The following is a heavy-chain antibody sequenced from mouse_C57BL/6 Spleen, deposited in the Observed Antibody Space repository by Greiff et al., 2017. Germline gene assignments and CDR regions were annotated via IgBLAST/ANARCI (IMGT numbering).Heavy chain of an antibody. Sequence: QVQLKQSGPELVKPGASVKISCKASGYAFSSSWMNWVKQRPGKGLEWIGRIYPGDGDTNYNGKFEGKATLTADKSSSTAYMQLSSLTSEDSAVYFCAKEGTGSYFDYWGQGTTLTVSS. D-gene: IGHD4-1*01. CDR2: IYPGDGDT. CDR3: AKEGTGSYFDY. J-gene: IGHJ2*01. V-gene: IGHV1-82*01. CDR1: GYAFSSSW.